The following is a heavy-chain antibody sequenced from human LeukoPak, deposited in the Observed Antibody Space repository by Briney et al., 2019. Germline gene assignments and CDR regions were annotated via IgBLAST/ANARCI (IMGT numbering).Heavy chain of an antibody. J-gene: IGHJ5*02. CDR2: MYHSGST. CDR3: ARSLSYNNRRGFDP. V-gene: IGHV4-38-2*02. Sequence: SETLSLTCIVSGYSISSDYYWGWIRQPPGKGLEWIGSMYHSGSTYYNPSLESRVTISVDTSKNQVSLKLSYVTAADTAVYCCARSLSYNNRRGFDPWGQGTLVTVSS. D-gene: IGHD1-14*01. CDR1: GYSISSDYY.